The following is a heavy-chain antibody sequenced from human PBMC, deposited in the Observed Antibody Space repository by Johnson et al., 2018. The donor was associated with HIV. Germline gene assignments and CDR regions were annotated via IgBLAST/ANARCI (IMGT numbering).Heavy chain of an antibody. CDR3: ARVLIVVVVAAEIDAFDI. CDR1: GFTFDDYG. J-gene: IGHJ3*02. V-gene: IGHV3-20*04. D-gene: IGHD2-15*01. Sequence: EVQVVESGGGVVRPGGSLRLSCATSGFTFDDYGMSWVRQAPGKGLEWVSGINWNGGSTGYADSVKGRFTISRANAKNSLYLQMNSLRAEDTALYYCARVLIVVVVAAEIDAFDIWGQGTMVTISS. CDR2: INWNGGST.